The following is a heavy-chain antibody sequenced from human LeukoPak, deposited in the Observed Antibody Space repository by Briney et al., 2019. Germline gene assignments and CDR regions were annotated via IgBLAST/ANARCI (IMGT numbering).Heavy chain of an antibody. V-gene: IGHV3-23*01. Sequence: GGSLRLSCAASGFTFSTYAMSWVRQAPGKGLEWVSTISDSGANTYYADSVRGRLTISRDNSKNTLYLQKNSLRAEDTAVYYCASRHCSGGGCYFAGADPFDYWGQGTLVTVSS. CDR1: GFTFSTYA. CDR2: ISDSGANT. D-gene: IGHD2-15*01. J-gene: IGHJ4*02. CDR3: ASRHCSGGGCYFAGADPFDY.